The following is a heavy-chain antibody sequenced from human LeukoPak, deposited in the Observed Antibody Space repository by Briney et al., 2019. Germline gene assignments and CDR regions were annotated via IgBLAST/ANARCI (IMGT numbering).Heavy chain of an antibody. V-gene: IGHV1-8*01. CDR2: MNPNSGNT. J-gene: IGHJ4*02. CDR1: GYTFTSYD. D-gene: IGHD3-22*01. CDR3: ARGAYYYDSSGYYQTFDY. Sequence: GASVKVSCKASGYTFTSYDINWVRQATGQGVEWRGWMNPNSGNTGYAQKFQGRVSMTRNTSIRTAHMELSSLRSEDTAVYYCARGAYYYDSSGYYQTFDYWGQGTLVTVSS.